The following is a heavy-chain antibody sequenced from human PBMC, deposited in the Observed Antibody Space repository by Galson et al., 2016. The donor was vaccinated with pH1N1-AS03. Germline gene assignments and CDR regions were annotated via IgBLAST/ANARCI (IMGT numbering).Heavy chain of an antibody. Sequence: SVKVSCKASGGTFDNHPINWVRQAPGQGLEWMGGFIPIFGTTNYAPKYQGRVTFTTDDSPTTVYMELSNLRSEDTAVYYCARNSDSLVAFDVWGQGTLLSCSS. CDR2: FIPIFGTT. D-gene: IGHD1-7*01. CDR3: ARNSDSLVAFDV. J-gene: IGHJ3*01. V-gene: IGHV1-69*05. CDR1: GGTFDNHP.